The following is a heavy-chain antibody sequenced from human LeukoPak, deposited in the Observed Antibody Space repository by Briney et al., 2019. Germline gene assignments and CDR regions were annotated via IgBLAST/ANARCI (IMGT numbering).Heavy chain of an antibody. Sequence: PGGSLTLSCAASGFTISSCAMNWIRQAPGKGLEWVSTVSGSGANTYNPDSVKGRFTISRDSSKDTLYLQMNSLRAEDTAVYYCAGSKYLASWGQGTLVTVSS. V-gene: IGHV3-23*01. CDR1: GFTISSCA. CDR2: VSGSGANT. J-gene: IGHJ4*02. CDR3: AGSKYLAS.